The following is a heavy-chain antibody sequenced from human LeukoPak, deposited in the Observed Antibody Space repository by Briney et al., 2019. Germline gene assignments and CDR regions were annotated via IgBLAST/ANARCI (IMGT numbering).Heavy chain of an antibody. V-gene: IGHV3-7*01. CDR1: GFTFSSYS. Sequence: PGGSLRLSCAASGFTFSSYSMNWVRQAPGKGLEWVADIKQDGSEKYYVDSVKGRFTISRDNAKNSLYLQMNSLRAEDTAVYYCAREGRQYSIDYWGQGTLVTVSS. CDR3: AREGRQYSIDY. CDR2: IKQDGSEK. J-gene: IGHJ4*02. D-gene: IGHD6-6*01.